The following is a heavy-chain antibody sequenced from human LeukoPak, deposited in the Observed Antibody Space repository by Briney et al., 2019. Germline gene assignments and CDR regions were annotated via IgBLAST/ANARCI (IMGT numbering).Heavy chain of an antibody. Sequence: PGGSLRLSCAAYGYTFSSYSINWVRQAPGKGLEWVSSISVGSNYIYYADSVRGRFSISRDEARNSLYLQMDSLRGDDTAVYYCARLRRNSDRSGYYYYYDYWGQGTLVTVSS. J-gene: IGHJ4*02. D-gene: IGHD3-22*01. CDR2: ISVGSNYI. CDR3: ARLRRNSDRSGYYYYYDY. V-gene: IGHV3-21*01. CDR1: GYTFSSYS.